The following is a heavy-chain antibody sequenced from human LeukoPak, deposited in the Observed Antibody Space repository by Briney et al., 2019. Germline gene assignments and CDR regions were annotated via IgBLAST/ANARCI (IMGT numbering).Heavy chain of an antibody. CDR3: ARGYGYYFES. CDR2: IYSSGST. V-gene: IGHV4-59*03. J-gene: IGHJ4*02. CDR1: GGSISSYY. Sequence: SGTLSLTCTVSGGSISSYYWNWIRKPPGKGLEWIGYIYSSGSTNYNPSLKSRVAISVDTSRNQFSLKLSSVTTADTAVYYCARGYGYYFESWGQGTLVTVSS. D-gene: IGHD5-18*01.